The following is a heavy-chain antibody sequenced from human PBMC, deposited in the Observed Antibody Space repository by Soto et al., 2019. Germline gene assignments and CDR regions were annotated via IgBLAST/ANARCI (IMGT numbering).Heavy chain of an antibody. D-gene: IGHD3-22*01. J-gene: IGHJ3*02. Sequence: GGSLTLVCGCPGSPVTRGGFVWTRQAPGKGRVGEECISYDGSNKYYADSVKGRFTISRDNSKNTLYLQMNSLRAEDTAVYYCAKERLPITMIVVVITGDGDAFDIWGQGTMVTVSS. V-gene: IGHV3-30*18. CDR1: GSPVTRGG. CDR2: ISYDGSNK. CDR3: AKERLPITMIVVVITGDGDAFDI.